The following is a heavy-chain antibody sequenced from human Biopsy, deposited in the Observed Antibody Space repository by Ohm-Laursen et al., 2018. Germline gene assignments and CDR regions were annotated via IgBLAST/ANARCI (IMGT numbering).Heavy chain of an antibody. D-gene: IGHD3/OR15-3a*01. Sequence: ATVKISCKASGYAFIGSYIHWVGQAPGQGLEWMGWINPDSGGTHYAQTFQGRVTMTRDTSASTAYMDLSRLTSNDTAVYYCAGRKILGPGPRMDVWGQGTTVIVSS. V-gene: IGHV1-2*02. J-gene: IGHJ6*02. CDR3: AGRKILGPGPRMDV. CDR2: INPDSGGT. CDR1: GYAFIGSY.